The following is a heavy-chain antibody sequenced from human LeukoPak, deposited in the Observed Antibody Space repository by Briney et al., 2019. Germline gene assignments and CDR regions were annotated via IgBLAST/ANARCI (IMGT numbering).Heavy chain of an antibody. CDR3: AKPWIQLWFLGLGFDY. CDR2: ISSSSYI. Sequence: GGSLRLSCAASGFTFSSYSMNWVRQAPGKGLEWVSSISSSSYIYYADSVKGRFTISRDNAKNSLYLQMNSLRAEDTAVYYCAKPWIQLWFLGLGFDYWGQGTLVTVSS. V-gene: IGHV3-21*01. CDR1: GFTFSSYS. J-gene: IGHJ4*02. D-gene: IGHD5-18*01.